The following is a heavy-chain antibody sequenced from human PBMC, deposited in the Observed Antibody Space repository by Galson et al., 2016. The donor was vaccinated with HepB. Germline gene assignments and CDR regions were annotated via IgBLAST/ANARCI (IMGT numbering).Heavy chain of an antibody. J-gene: IGHJ4*02. V-gene: IGHV3-23*01. CDR1: GFTFSNYA. CDR3: AKGDDFWSGYYGGL. D-gene: IGHD3-3*01. Sequence: SLRLSCAASGFTFSNYAMSWVRQAPGKGLEWVSGIRGTGGTTYYDDSVKGRFTISRDNSKNTLYLRMNSLRAEDTAEYYCAKGDDFWSGYYGGLWGQGTLVTVSS. CDR2: IRGTGGTT.